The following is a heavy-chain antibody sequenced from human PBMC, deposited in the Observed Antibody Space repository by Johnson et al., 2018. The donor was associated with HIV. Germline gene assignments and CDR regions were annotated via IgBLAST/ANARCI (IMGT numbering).Heavy chain of an antibody. CDR1: GFTFGSYA. CDR2: ISYYGSNK. Sequence: QVQLVESGGGVVQPGRSLRLSCAASGFTFGSYALHWVRQAPGKGLERAALISYYGSNKYYGDSVKGRLTIPRDHFKNPLYLQLNSLSAEDTAVYYCATLEYSSSPGAYSAFDIWGQGTKVTVSS. D-gene: IGHD6-6*01. J-gene: IGHJ3*02. V-gene: IGHV3-30*03. CDR3: ATLEYSSSPGAYSAFDI.